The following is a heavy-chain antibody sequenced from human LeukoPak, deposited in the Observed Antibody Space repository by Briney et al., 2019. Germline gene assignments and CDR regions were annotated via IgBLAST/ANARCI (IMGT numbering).Heavy chain of an antibody. V-gene: IGHV3-21*01. CDR2: ISSSSIYI. J-gene: IGHJ4*02. D-gene: IGHD1-26*01. CDR3: ARVNSAVGATPGRYYFDY. CDR1: GFTFSNYR. Sequence: GGSLRLSCAASGFTFSNYRMNWVRQAPGKGLEWVSSISSSSIYIYYADSLKGRFTISRDNAKNSLYLQMNSLRAEDTAVYYCARVNSAVGATPGRYYFDYWGQGTLVTVSS.